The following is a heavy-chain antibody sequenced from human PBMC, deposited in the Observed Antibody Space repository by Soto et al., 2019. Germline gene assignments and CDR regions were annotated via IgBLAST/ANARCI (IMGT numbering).Heavy chain of an antibody. CDR1: GYTFTSYD. CDR3: ASIAAAGTDFDY. Sequence: QVQLVQSGAEVKKPGASVKVSCKASGYTFTSYDINWVRQATGQGLEWMGWMNPNSGNTGYAQKFQGRVTMTRNTSISTAYIELSSLRSEDTAVYYCASIAAAGTDFDYWGQGTLVTVSS. CDR2: MNPNSGNT. V-gene: IGHV1-8*01. J-gene: IGHJ4*02. D-gene: IGHD6-13*01.